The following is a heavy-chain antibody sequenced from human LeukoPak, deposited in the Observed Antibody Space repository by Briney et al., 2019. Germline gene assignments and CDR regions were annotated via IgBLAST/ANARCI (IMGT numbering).Heavy chain of an antibody. CDR2: IYSGGST. Sequence: PGGSLRLSCAASGFTVSNNCMSWVRQAPGKGLEWVSVIYSGGSTYYADSVKGRFTISRDTSKNTLSLQMNSLRAEDTAVYYCASLSLGHYWGQGTLVTVSS. CDR3: ASLSLGHY. V-gene: IGHV3-53*01. CDR1: GFTVSNNC. D-gene: IGHD6-6*01. J-gene: IGHJ4*02.